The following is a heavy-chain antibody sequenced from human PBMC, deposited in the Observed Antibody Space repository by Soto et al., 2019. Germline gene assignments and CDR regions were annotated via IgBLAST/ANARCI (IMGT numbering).Heavy chain of an antibody. J-gene: IGHJ6*02. CDR3: ARDTLVGVYYYYGMDV. Sequence: SQTLSLTCAISGDSVSSNSAAWNWIRQSPSRGLEWLGSKYYRSKWYIDFSVSVKSRITINPDTSKNQFSLQLNSVTPEDTAVYYFARDTLVGVYYYYGMDVWGQGTTVTVSS. CDR1: GDSVSSNSAA. D-gene: IGHD1-26*01. CDR2: KYYRSKWYI. V-gene: IGHV6-1*01.